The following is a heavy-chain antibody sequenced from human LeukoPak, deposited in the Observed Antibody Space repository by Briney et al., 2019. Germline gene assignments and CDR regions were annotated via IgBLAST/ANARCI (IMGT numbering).Heavy chain of an antibody. CDR2: IYYSGST. V-gene: IGHV4-59*08. J-gene: IGHJ5*02. Sequence: SETLSLTCTVSGGSISSYYWGWIRQPPGKGLEWIGYIYYSGSTNYNPSLKSRVTMSVYTSKNQFSLKLSSVTAADTAVYYCASRYYDYVWGSYRPFDPWGQGTLVTVSS. D-gene: IGHD3-16*01. CDR3: ASRYYDYVWGSYRPFDP. CDR1: GGSISSYY.